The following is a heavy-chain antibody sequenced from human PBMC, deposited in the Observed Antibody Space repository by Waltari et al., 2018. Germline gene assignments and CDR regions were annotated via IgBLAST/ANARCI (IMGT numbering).Heavy chain of an antibody. CDR3: ARDLFPNFWSGYGFDF. J-gene: IGHJ3*01. V-gene: IGHV1-2*02. Sequence: QVHLVQSGAEVRKPGASVRVSCKTSGYTFSDHYIYWVRQAPGQGLEWCGWVNPKSGAKNPAQKYQGRVTMTTYTSTNTVYMELRRLTSDDTAVYYCARDLFPNFWSGYGFDFWGQGTKVTVSS. CDR2: VNPKSGAK. CDR1: GYTFSDHY. D-gene: IGHD3-3*01.